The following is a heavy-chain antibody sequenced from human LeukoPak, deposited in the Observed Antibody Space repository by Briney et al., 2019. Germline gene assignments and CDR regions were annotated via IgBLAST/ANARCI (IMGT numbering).Heavy chain of an antibody. Sequence: PSETLSLTCAVYGGSFSDYYWTWIRQPPGKGLEWIGEINPSGSANYNPSVKSRVTITVYTSKDQIFLNLSSVTAADTAVYYCARRPGSPNYPAWSQGTLVTVSS. J-gene: IGHJ4*02. V-gene: IGHV4-34*01. CDR1: GGSFSDYY. CDR3: ARRPGSPNYPA. CDR2: INPSGSA. D-gene: IGHD1-7*01.